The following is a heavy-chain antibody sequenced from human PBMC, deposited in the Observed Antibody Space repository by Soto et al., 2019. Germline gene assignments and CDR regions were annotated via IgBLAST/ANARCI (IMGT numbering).Heavy chain of an antibody. Sequence: PGGSLRLSCAASGFTFSNYAVTWVRQAPGKGLEWVSTISGSGGSTYYADSVKGRFTISRDNSKSTLYLQMNSLRAEDTAVYYCAKDQGSSWYEIGYWGQGTLVTVSS. CDR2: ISGSGGST. V-gene: IGHV3-23*01. CDR1: GFTFSNYA. CDR3: AKDQGSSWYEIGY. D-gene: IGHD6-13*01. J-gene: IGHJ4*02.